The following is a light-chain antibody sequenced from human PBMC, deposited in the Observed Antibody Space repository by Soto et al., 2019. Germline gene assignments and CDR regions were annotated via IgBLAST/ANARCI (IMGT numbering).Light chain of an antibody. CDR3: QRRNNWPPDIT. V-gene: IGKV3-11*01. J-gene: IGKJ5*01. CDR1: QTISTY. Sequence: EIVLTQSPVTLSLSPGDRATLSCRASQTISTYLAWYQQKPGQAPRLLIYDPSNRATGIPARFSGSGSGTGLTLTISSLEPQDFAVYYCQRRNNWPPDITFGQGTRLDIK. CDR2: DPS.